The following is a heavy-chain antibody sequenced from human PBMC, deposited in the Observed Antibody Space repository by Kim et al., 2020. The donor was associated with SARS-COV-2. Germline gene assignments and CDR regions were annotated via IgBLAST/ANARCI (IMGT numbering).Heavy chain of an antibody. CDR3: ARVPPLGPPDAAAAGLFDY. Sequence: SETLSLTCAVSGGSISSSNWWSWVRQPPGKGLEWIGEIYHSGSTNYNPSLKSRVTISVDKSKNQFSLKLSSVTAADTAVYYCARVPPLGPPDAAAAGLFDYWGQGTLVTVSS. CDR2: IYHSGST. D-gene: IGHD6-13*01. J-gene: IGHJ4*02. CDR1: GGSISSSNW. V-gene: IGHV4-4*02.